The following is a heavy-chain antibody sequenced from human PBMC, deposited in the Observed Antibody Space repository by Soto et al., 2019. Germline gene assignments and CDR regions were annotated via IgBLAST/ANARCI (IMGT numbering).Heavy chain of an antibody. CDR2: IYYSGST. Sequence: SETLSLTCTVSGGSIIATNYCWVLIRQPPGKGLEWIGTIYYSGSTYYNPSLKSRVTISVDTSKNQFSLKLSSVTAADTAVYYCARRDTSSSLDYWGQGTLVTVSS. CDR1: GGSIIATNYC. D-gene: IGHD6-6*01. J-gene: IGHJ4*02. V-gene: IGHV4-39*01. CDR3: ARRDTSSSLDY.